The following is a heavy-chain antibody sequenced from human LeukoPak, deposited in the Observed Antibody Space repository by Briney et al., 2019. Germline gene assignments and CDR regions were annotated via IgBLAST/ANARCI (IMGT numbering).Heavy chain of an antibody. CDR2: IIPIFGTA. J-gene: IGHJ3*02. D-gene: IGHD1-1*01. Sequence: ASVKVSCKASGGTFSSYAISWVRQAPGQGLEWMGGIIPIFGTANYAQKFQGRVTITADKSTSAAYMELSSLRSEDTAVYYCASSDTTRDAFDIWGQGTMVTVSS. CDR3: ASSDTTRDAFDI. V-gene: IGHV1-69*06. CDR1: GGTFSSYA.